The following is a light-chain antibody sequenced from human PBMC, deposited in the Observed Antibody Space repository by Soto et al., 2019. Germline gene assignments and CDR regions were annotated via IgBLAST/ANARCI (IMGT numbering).Light chain of an antibody. CDR2: DAT. J-gene: IGKJ2*01. V-gene: IGKV1-5*01. Sequence: DIQMTQSPSTLSASVGDRVTITCRADQSITRWLAWFQQKPGKAPSLLIYDATNLQPGVPSRFSGSGSGTEFTLTISSLQPDDFATYYCQQDKGYSHSFGQGTRVDIK. CDR1: QSITRW. CDR3: QQDKGYSHS.